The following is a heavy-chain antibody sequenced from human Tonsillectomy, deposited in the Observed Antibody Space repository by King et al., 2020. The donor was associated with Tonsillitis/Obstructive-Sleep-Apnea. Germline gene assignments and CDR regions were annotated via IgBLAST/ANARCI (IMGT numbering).Heavy chain of an antibody. V-gene: IGHV3-23*04. CDR1: GFTFSSYA. D-gene: IGHD6-13*01. Sequence: VQLVESGGGLVQPGGSLRLSCEASGFTFSSYAMSWVRQAPGKGLEWVLSITGSDKRTHYADSVKGRFTISRDNSKNTLYLQTIGLRAEDTAVYYCAKEQGSSRYYFDYWGQGTLVTVSS. CDR2: ITGSDKRT. CDR3: AKEQGSSRYYFDY. J-gene: IGHJ4*02.